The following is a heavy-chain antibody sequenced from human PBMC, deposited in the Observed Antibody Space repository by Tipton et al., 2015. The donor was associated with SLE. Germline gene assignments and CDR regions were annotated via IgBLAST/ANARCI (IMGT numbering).Heavy chain of an antibody. CDR3: ARRPGGGFRHWYFGL. CDR2: IFYSGST. D-gene: IGHD3-16*01. Sequence: TLSLTCTVSGGSISSSNYYWGWFRPPPGKGLEWIGRIFYSGSTYYSPSLKSRVTISVDTSKNQFPLKLTSVTAADTAVYYCARRPGGGFRHWYFGLWGRGTLVTVSS. CDR1: GGSISSSNYY. J-gene: IGHJ2*01. V-gene: IGHV4-39*06.